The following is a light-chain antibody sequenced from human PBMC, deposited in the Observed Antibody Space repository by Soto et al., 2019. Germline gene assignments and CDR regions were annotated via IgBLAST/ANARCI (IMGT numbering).Light chain of an antibody. CDR1: SSNIANNY. V-gene: IGLV1-51*01. J-gene: IGLJ2*01. CDR2: DND. Sequence: QSVLTQPPSVPAAPGQKVTISCSGCSSNIANNYVSWYQQLPGTAPKLLIYDNDKRPSGIPDRFSGSKSGTSATLGITGLQAGDEADYYCGTLASSLSAVVFGGGTKLTVL. CDR3: GTLASSLSAVV.